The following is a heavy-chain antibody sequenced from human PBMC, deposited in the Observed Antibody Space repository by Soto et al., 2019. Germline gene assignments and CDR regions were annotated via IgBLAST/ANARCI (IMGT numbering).Heavy chain of an antibody. J-gene: IGHJ4*02. Sequence: ASVKVSCKASGYTFTGYYMHWVRQAPGQGLEWMGWINPNSGGTNYAQKFQGWVTMTRDTSISTAYMELSSLRSEDTAVYYCARDRAKGVIFYFDYWDQGTLVTVSS. CDR1: GYTFTGYY. CDR3: ARDRAKGVIFYFDY. D-gene: IGHD3-10*01. CDR2: INPNSGGT. V-gene: IGHV1-2*04.